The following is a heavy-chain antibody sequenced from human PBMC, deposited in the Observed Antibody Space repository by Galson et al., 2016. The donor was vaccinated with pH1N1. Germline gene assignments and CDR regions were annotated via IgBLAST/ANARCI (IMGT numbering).Heavy chain of an antibody. CDR2: ISGGGDNT. V-gene: IGHV3-23*01. J-gene: IGHJ4*01. D-gene: IGHD4-23*01. Sequence: SLRLSCAASGLTFSNFAMSWVRQAPGRGLKWVSDISGGGDNTYYADSVKGRFTISRDNSKNILYLHMNSLSPEDTGIFYCAKFDWSTMVTPGYFDSWGHGTLVSVSS. CDR1: GLTFSNFA. CDR3: AKFDWSTMVTPGYFDS.